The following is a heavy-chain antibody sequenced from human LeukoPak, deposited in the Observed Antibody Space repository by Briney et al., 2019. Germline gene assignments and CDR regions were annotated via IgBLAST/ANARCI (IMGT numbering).Heavy chain of an antibody. V-gene: IGHV4-31*03. Sequence: SESLSLTCTVSGGSISSGGYYWSWIRQHPGKGLEWIGYIYYNGSTYYNPSLKSRVTISVDTSKNQFSLKLSSVTAADTAVYYCARESPSWIQLWPPSSWFDPWGQGTLVTVSS. CDR3: ARESPSWIQLWPPSSWFDP. CDR2: IYYNGST. J-gene: IGHJ5*02. CDR1: GGSISSGGYY. D-gene: IGHD5-18*01.